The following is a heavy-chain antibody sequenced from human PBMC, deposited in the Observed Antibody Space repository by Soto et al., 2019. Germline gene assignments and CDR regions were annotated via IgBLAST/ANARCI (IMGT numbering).Heavy chain of an antibody. D-gene: IGHD6-13*01. Sequence: QVQLVESGGGVVQPGRSLRLSCAASGFTFSSYAMHWVRQAPGKGLEWVAVISYDGSNKYYADSVKGRFTISRDNSKNTLYLQMNSLRAEDTAVYYCARVGYSSSWYPSYFDYWGQGTLVTVSS. CDR2: ISYDGSNK. CDR3: ARVGYSSSWYPSYFDY. CDR1: GFTFSSYA. J-gene: IGHJ4*02. V-gene: IGHV3-30-3*01.